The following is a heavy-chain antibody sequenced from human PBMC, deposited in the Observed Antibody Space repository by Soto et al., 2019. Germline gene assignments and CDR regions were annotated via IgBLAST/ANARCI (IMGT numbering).Heavy chain of an antibody. CDR1: GYTFTSYG. CDR3: ARGLYPPYYYGMDV. V-gene: IGHV1-18*01. CDR2: ISAYNGNT. Sequence: GAGKVSCKGSGYTFTSYGIRWGRQALGQGLEWMGWISAYNGNTNYAQKLQGRVTMTTDTSTSTAYMELRSLRSDDTAVYYCARGLYPPYYYGMDVWGQGTTVAVSS. D-gene: IGHD2-8*01. J-gene: IGHJ6*02.